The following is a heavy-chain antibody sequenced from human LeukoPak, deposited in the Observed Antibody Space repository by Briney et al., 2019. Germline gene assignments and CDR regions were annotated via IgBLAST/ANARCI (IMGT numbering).Heavy chain of an antibody. CDR3: ARARIAAAGTRGGWFDP. Sequence: PSQTLSLTCTVSDGSITTDDYFWSWIRQPPGKGLEWIGYIYYSGSTNYNPSLKSRVTISVDTSKNQFSLKLSSVTAADTAVYYCARARIAAAGTRGGWFDPWGQGTLVTVSS. CDR1: DGSITTDDYF. V-gene: IGHV4-61*08. J-gene: IGHJ5*02. D-gene: IGHD6-13*01. CDR2: IYYSGST.